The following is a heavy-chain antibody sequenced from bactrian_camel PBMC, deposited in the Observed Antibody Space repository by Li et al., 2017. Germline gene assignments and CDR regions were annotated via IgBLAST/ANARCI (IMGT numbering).Heavy chain of an antibody. Sequence: HVQLVESGGGSVQTGGSLKLSCAGSAYITEQCGMGWYRQAPGNECEFVSKVSSSGSDTYAAPVKGRFTISRDNAKNMIYLRMNNLKPEDTALYICAADEMGVAVVKDVIIIGARGPRSPSP. J-gene: IGHJ4*01. CDR2: VSSSGSDT. CDR3: AADEMGVAVVKDVII. V-gene: IGHV3S60*01. CDR1: AYITEQCG. D-gene: IGHD1*01.